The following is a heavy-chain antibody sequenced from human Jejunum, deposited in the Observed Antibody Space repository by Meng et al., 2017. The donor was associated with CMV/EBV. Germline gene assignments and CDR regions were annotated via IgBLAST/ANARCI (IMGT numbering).Heavy chain of an antibody. CDR3: VRDEGHWLIDF. Sequence: TVSGGSISGYEYYWGWLRQPPGRGLEWIGSFFYGGSTYYNPSLKSRVTISVDRSRNQFFLNLTSVTAADSAVYYCVRDEGHWLIDFWGQGTSVTVSS. J-gene: IGHJ4*02. CDR2: FFYGGST. V-gene: IGHV4-39*07. D-gene: IGHD6-19*01. CDR1: GGSISGYEYY.